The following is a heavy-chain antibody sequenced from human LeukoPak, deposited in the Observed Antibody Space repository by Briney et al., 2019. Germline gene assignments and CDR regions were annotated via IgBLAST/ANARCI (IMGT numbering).Heavy chain of an antibody. CDR3: AKDPRVGSRVATPCH. V-gene: IGHV3-23*01. CDR2: ISGSGGST. J-gene: IGHJ4*02. D-gene: IGHD5-24*01. Sequence: GGSLRLSCAASGFTSTSYAMSWVRQAPGKGLEWVSAISGSGGSTYYADSVKGRFTISRDNSKSTLFLQMNSLGAEDTAVYYCAKDPRVGSRVATPCHWGQGTLVTVSS. CDR1: GFTSTSYA.